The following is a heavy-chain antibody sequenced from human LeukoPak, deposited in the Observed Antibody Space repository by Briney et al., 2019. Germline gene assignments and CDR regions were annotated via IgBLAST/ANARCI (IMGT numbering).Heavy chain of an antibody. CDR3: ARHVGYCSSTSCAQDYYYGMDV. CDR2: ISVYNGKT. Sequence: ASVKVSLKGAGYTFTSYGNSWVRQGHGQGKGWMGGISVYNGKTNYAQKLQGRVTMTTDTSTSPAYMELRSLRSDETAVYYCARHVGYCSSTSCAQDYYYGMDVWGKGTTVTVSS. CDR1: GYTFTSYG. D-gene: IGHD2-2*01. J-gene: IGHJ6*04. V-gene: IGHV1-18*04.